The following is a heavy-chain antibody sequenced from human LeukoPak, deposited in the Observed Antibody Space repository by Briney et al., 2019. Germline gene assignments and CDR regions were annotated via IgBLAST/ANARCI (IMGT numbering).Heavy chain of an antibody. D-gene: IGHD1-26*01. CDR2: IWYDGSNK. Sequence: GGSLRLSCAVSGFTFSSYGMHWVRQAPGKGLEWVAVIWYDGSNKYYADSVKGRFTISRDNSKNTLYLQMNSLRAEDTAVYYCARRSHSGSYATCFHYWGQGTLVTVSS. V-gene: IGHV3-33*08. CDR3: ARRSHSGSYATCFHY. J-gene: IGHJ4*02. CDR1: GFTFSSYG.